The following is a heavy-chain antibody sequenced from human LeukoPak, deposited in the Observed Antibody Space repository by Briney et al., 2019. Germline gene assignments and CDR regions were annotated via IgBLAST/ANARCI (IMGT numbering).Heavy chain of an antibody. CDR1: GYSISSGYY. D-gene: IGHD3-3*01. CDR3: AREGYDFWSGYYSQLDY. Sequence: PSETLPLTCTVSGYSISSGYYWGWIRQPPGKGLEWIGSIYHSGSTYYNPSLKSRVTISVDTSKNQFSLKLSSVTAADTAVYYCAREGYDFWSGYYSQLDYWGQGTLVTVSS. J-gene: IGHJ4*02. V-gene: IGHV4-38-2*02. CDR2: IYHSGST.